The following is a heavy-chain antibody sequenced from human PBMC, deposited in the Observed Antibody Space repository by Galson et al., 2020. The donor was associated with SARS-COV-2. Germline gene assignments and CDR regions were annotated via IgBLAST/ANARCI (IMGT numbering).Heavy chain of an antibody. D-gene: IGHD1-20*01. CDR1: GSPFSSYS. CDR2: IRSSSIYI. V-gene: IGHV3-21*01. J-gene: IGHJ4*02. Sequence: GALRLSCAPSGSPFSSYSMNWVSQAPGNGLEWVPSIRSSSIYIDYADSVKGRFTISRDNAKNSLYLQMHSLRAEDTAVYDCEREGDSGIATLDSWGQGTLVTVSS. CDR3: EREGDSGIATLDS.